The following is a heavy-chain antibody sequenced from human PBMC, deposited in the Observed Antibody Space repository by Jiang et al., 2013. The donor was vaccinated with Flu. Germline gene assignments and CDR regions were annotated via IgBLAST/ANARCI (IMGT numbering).Heavy chain of an antibody. V-gene: IGHV1-69*01. D-gene: IGHD3-22*01. CDR1: GGTFSSYA. J-gene: IGHJ4*02. CDR2: IIPIFGTA. CDR3: ASLGEDDSSGYYEHYFDY. Sequence: ASGGTFSSYAISWVRQAPGQGLEWMGGIIPIFGTANYAQKFQGRVTITADESTSTAYMELSSLRSEDTAVYYCASLGEDDSSGYYEHYFDYWGQGTLVTVSS.